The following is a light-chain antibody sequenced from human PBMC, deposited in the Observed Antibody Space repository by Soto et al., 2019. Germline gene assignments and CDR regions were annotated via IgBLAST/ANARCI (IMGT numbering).Light chain of an antibody. Sequence: EIVLTQSPATLSLSPGERATLSCRASQSVSSYLAWYQQKPGQAPRLLIYDASNRATGIPARFSGSGSGTDFTLTISSLEPEVFAVYYCQQRSNRVTFGQGTKVEIK. V-gene: IGKV3-11*01. CDR2: DAS. J-gene: IGKJ1*01. CDR3: QQRSNRVT. CDR1: QSVSSY.